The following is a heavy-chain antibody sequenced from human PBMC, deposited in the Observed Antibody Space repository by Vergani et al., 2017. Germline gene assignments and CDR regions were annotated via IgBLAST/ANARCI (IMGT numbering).Heavy chain of an antibody. CDR3: ARDRDGGGFDY. Sequence: QVQLVQSGAEVKKPGSSVKVSCKASEGTFSSYAISWVRQAPGQGLEWMGRIIPILGIANYAQKFQGRVTITADKSTSTAYMELSSLRSEDTAVYYCARDRDGGGFDYWGQGTLVTVSS. J-gene: IGHJ4*02. D-gene: IGHD4-23*01. CDR2: IIPILGIA. CDR1: EGTFSSYA. V-gene: IGHV1-69*04.